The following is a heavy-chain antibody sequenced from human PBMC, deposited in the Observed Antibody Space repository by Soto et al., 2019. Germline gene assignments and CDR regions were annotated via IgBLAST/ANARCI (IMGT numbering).Heavy chain of an antibody. CDR3: ARDVSSDTTGFRGYDL. CDR2: FFPMFVSA. CDR1: GGTVSSYA. D-gene: IGHD3-10*01. V-gene: IGHV1-69*01. J-gene: IGHJ4*02. Sequence: QLHLVQSGAEVKKAGSSVKVSCKASGGTVSSYAITWVRQAPGKGLEWMGVFFPMFVSAHYAPKFQGRITITADESTSTAYKELVGLTSEDTAIYYCARDVSSDTTGFRGYDLWGQGTQVTVSS.